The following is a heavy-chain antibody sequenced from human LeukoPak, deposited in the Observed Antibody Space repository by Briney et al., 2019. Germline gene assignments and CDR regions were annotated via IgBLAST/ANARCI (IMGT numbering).Heavy chain of an antibody. J-gene: IGHJ4*02. D-gene: IGHD2-2*01. Sequence: RASVKVSCKASGYTFTCYYMHWVRQAPGQGLEWMGWINPNSGGTNYAQKFQGRVTMTRDTSISTAYIELSRLKSDDTAVYYCARVRFPAAMVFGYWGQGTLVTVSS. CDR3: ARVRFPAAMVFGY. CDR1: GYTFTCYY. CDR2: INPNSGGT. V-gene: IGHV1-2*02.